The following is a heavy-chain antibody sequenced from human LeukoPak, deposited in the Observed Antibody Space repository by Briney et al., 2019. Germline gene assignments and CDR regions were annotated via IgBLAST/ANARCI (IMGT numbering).Heavy chain of an antibody. J-gene: IGHJ3*01. CDR2: LDGTGTSI. CDR3: AKDSPILTV. Sequence: GGSLRLSCAASGFSFGTHGMSWVRQGPGKGLEWVSALDGTGTSIYYADSVKGRFTISRDNSKNTLFLQMNSLRAEDTAIYYCAKDSPILTVWGQGAMVTVSS. CDR1: GFSFGTHG. V-gene: IGHV3-23*01. D-gene: IGHD3-9*01.